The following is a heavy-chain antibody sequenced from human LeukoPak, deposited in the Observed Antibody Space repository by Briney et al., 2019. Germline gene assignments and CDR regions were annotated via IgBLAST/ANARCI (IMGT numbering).Heavy chain of an antibody. D-gene: IGHD4-11*01. CDR2: IFRSGSYM. CDR1: GFPFSSYS. J-gene: IGHJ6*02. Sequence: GVSLRLSCAASGFPFSSYSMNWVRQAPGKGLEWVSSIFRSGSYMFYADSVKGRFTISRDNAKSSLYLQMNSLRAEDTAVYYCATTSPQTDDYRSKGAMAVWGQGTTVTVSS. CDR3: ATTSPQTDDYRSKGAMAV. V-gene: IGHV3-21*06.